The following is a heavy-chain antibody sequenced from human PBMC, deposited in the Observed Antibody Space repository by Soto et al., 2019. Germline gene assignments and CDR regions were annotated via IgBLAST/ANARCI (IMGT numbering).Heavy chain of an antibody. Sequence: QVQLVESGGGVVQPGRSLRLSCAASGFTFSSYGMHWVRQAPGKGLEWVAVISYDGSNKYYADSVKGRFTISRDNSKNSLYLQINSLRAEDTAVYYCATASGGSGWNAFDIWGQGTMVTVSS. CDR1: GFTFSSYG. V-gene: IGHV3-30*03. D-gene: IGHD6-19*01. J-gene: IGHJ3*02. CDR3: ATASGGSGWNAFDI. CDR2: ISYDGSNK.